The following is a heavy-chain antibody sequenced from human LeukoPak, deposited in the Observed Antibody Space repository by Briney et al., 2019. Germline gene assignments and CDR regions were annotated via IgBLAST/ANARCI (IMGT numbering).Heavy chain of an antibody. D-gene: IGHD1/OR15-1a*01. Sequence: PGGSLRLSCSASGFTFSSYAMHWVRQAPGKGLEWVAVISYDGSNKYYVDSVKGRFTISRDNSKNTLYLQMNSLRAEDTAVYYCARLNTWGQGTLVTVSS. CDR1: GFTFSSYA. CDR2: ISYDGSNK. CDR3: ARLNT. J-gene: IGHJ5*02. V-gene: IGHV3-30*01.